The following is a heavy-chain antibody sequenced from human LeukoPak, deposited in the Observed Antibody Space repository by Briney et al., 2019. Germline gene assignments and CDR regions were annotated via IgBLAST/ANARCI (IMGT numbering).Heavy chain of an antibody. CDR3: ARRGAAADLAPGFDY. J-gene: IGHJ4*02. CDR1: GYSISSGYY. Sequence: KPSETLSLTCTVSGYSISSGYYWGWMRQPPGKGLEWIGSIYYSGSTYYNPSLKSRVTISVDTSKNQFSLKLSSVTAADTAVYYCARRGAAADLAPGFDYWGQGTLVTVSS. CDR2: IYYSGST. V-gene: IGHV4-38-2*02. D-gene: IGHD6-13*01.